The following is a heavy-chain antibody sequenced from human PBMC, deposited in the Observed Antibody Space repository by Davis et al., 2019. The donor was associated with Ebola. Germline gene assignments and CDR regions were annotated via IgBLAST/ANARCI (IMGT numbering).Heavy chain of an antibody. Sequence: PGGSLRLSCAASGFTFSNYAMSWVRQAPGKGLEWVSCISGSGGKTYHADSVKGRFTMSRDNSKNTLYLQMSSLRAEDTAVYYCAKDGGLGVVMPVAELDYWGQGTLVTVSS. CDR3: AKDGGLGVVMPVAELDY. V-gene: IGHV3-23*01. CDR1: GFTFSNYA. D-gene: IGHD2-2*01. J-gene: IGHJ4*02. CDR2: ISGSGGKT.